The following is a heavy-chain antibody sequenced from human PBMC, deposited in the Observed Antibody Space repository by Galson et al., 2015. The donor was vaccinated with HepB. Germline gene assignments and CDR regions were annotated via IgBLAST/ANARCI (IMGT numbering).Heavy chain of an antibody. CDR3: ARDCELDRTSCYQYPNWFDP. Sequence: SVKVSCKASGYTFTSYGISWVRQAPGQGLEWMGWISAYNGNTNYAQKLQGRVTMTTDTSTSTAYMELRSLRSDDTAVYYCARDCELDRTSCYQYPNWFDPWGQGTLVTVSS. V-gene: IGHV1-18*01. J-gene: IGHJ5*02. D-gene: IGHD2-2*01. CDR1: GYTFTSYG. CDR2: ISAYNGNT.